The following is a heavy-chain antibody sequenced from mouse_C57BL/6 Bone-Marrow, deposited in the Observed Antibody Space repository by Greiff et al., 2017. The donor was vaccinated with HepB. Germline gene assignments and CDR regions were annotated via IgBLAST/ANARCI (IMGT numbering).Heavy chain of an antibody. CDR1: GFTFSSYA. CDR3: ARRAYYYGSPWWYFDV. D-gene: IGHD1-1*01. CDR2: ISDGGSYT. Sequence: DVMLVESGGGLVKPGGSLKLSCAASGFTFSSYAMSWVRQTPEKRLEWVATISDGGSYTYYPDNVKGRFTISRDNAKNNLYLQMSHLKSEDTAMYYCARRAYYYGSPWWYFDVWGTGTTVTVSS. J-gene: IGHJ1*03. V-gene: IGHV5-4*03.